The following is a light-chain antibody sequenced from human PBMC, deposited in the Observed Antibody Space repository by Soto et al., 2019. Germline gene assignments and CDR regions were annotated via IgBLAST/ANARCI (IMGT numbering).Light chain of an antibody. V-gene: IGKV3-15*01. Sequence: ETVMTQSPATLSVSPGEGATLSCRASQSVTNNLAWYQQKPGQAPRLLIYFTSTRATGIPARFSGSGSVTEFSLTISSLQSEDCAVYYCQQYNQWPLTFGGGIKVETK. CDR2: FTS. CDR1: QSVTNN. CDR3: QQYNQWPLT. J-gene: IGKJ4*01.